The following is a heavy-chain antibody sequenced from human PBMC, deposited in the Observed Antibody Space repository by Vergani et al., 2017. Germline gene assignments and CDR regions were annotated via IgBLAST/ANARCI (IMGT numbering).Heavy chain of an antibody. CDR2: ISSSSSYI. J-gene: IGHJ4*02. V-gene: IGHV3-21*01. CDR1: GFTFSTYA. D-gene: IGHD6-13*01. Sequence: EVQLLESGGGLVQPGGSLRLSCAASGFTFSTYAMTWVRQAPGKGLEWVSSISSSSSYIYYADSVKGRFTISRDNAKNSLYLQMNSLRAEDTAVYYCASNRAAAGNSPSDYWGQGTLVTVSS. CDR3: ASNRAAAGNSPSDY.